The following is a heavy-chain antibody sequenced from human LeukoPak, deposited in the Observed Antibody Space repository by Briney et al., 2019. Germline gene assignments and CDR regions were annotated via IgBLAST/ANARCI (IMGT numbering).Heavy chain of an antibody. Sequence: GGSLRLSCAASGITFSSYWMSWVRQAQGKGLEWVANIKQDGSERYYVDSVKGRFTISRDNAKNSLYLQMNSLRAEDTAVYYCASDGGPFDHWGQGTLVTV. CDR2: IKQDGSER. CDR1: GITFSSYW. J-gene: IGHJ4*02. D-gene: IGHD3-16*01. V-gene: IGHV3-7*01. CDR3: ASDGGPFDH.